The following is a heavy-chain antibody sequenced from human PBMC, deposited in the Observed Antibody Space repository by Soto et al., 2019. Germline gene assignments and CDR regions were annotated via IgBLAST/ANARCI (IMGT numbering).Heavy chain of an antibody. J-gene: IGHJ6*02. V-gene: IGHV3-30*18. Sequence: PGGSLRLSCAASGFTFSSYGMHWVRQAPGKGLEWVAVISYDGSNKYYADSVKGRFTTSRDNSKNTLYLQMNSLRAEDTAVYYCAKDRSGPTGYYYYGMDVWGQGTTVTVSS. CDR2: ISYDGSNK. CDR1: GFTFSSYG. D-gene: IGHD3-3*01. CDR3: AKDRSGPTGYYYYGMDV.